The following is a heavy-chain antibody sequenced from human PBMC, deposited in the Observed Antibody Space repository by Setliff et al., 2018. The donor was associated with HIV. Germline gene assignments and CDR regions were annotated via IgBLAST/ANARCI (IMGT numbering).Heavy chain of an antibody. CDR1: GVSVSGYY. CDR2: IYSNGGT. CDR3: ARDKRASFDY. V-gene: IGHV4-59*02. J-gene: IGHJ4*02. Sequence: SETLSLTCNVSGVSVSGYYWSWIRQPPGKGLEYIGYIYSNGGTNYNPSLKSRVTISIDTSKNQFSLRLSSVTAADTAVYYCARDKRASFDYWGQGTLVTVSS.